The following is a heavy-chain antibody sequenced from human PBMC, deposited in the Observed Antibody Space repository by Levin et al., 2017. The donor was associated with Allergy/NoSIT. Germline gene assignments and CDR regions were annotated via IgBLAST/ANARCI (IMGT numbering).Heavy chain of an antibody. D-gene: IGHD3-22*01. V-gene: IGHV4-39*07. Sequence: PGGSLRLSCSVPGGSISSSSYYWGWIRQPPGKGLEWIGSIYYSGSTYYNPSLKSRVTISVDTSKNHFSLKLSSVTAADTAVYYCAREGFYYDSNAGYWGQGTLVTVSS. J-gene: IGHJ4*02. CDR1: GGSISSSSYY. CDR3: AREGFYYDSNAGY. CDR2: IYYSGST.